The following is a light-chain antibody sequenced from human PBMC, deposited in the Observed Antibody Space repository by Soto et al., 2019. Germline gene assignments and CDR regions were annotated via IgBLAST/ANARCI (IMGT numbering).Light chain of an antibody. J-gene: IGKJ5*01. Sequence: EIVMTQSPATLSLCPGEISTLSCGSSQSVSSNLAWYQQKPGQAPRLLIYDASNRATGIPARFSGSGSGTDFTLTVSSLEPEDFAVYYCQQRSNWPPMVTFGQGTRLEIK. CDR2: DAS. CDR1: QSVSSN. V-gene: IGKV3-11*01. CDR3: QQRSNWPPMVT.